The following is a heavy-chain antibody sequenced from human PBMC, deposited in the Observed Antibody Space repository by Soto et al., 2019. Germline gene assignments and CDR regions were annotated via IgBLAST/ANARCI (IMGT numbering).Heavy chain of an antibody. Sequence: PXETLSLTCTVSGGSISSYYWSWIRQPAGKGLEWIGRIYAGGSTNYNPSLKSRVTMSVDTSKNQFSLRLTSVTAADTAVYYCARASVGPPGGGSWIMPFDFWGQGTLVTVSS. CDR1: GGSISSYY. J-gene: IGHJ4*02. CDR3: ARASVGPPGGGSWIMPFDF. CDR2: IYAGGST. D-gene: IGHD2-15*01. V-gene: IGHV4-4*07.